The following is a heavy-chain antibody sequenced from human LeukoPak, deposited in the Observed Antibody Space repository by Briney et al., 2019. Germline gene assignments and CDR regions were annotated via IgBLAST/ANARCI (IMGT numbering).Heavy chain of an antibody. D-gene: IGHD3-22*01. J-gene: IGHJ4*02. CDR3: ARAWAIVDFDY. Sequence: GGSLRLSCAASGFTFSSYAMSWVRQAPGKGLEWVANIKQDGSEKYYVDSVKGRFTISRDNAKNSLYLQMNSLRAEDTAVCYCARAWAIVDFDYWGQGTLVTVSS. CDR1: GFTFSSYA. V-gene: IGHV3-7*01. CDR2: IKQDGSEK.